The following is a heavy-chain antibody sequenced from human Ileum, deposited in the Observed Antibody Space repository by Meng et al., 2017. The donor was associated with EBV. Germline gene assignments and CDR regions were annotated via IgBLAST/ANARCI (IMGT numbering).Heavy chain of an antibody. CDR1: DGSINSRGYY. J-gene: IGHJ5*02. CDR2: IFYSGNT. D-gene: IGHD3-3*01. V-gene: IGHV4-39*01. CDR3: LRLREGTMAGS. Sequence: QLHLRESGQGLVKSSETLSLTCTVSDGSINSRGYYWGWIRQPPGKGLEWIGSIFYSGNTYYNPSLESRVTISVDTSKNQFFLKVTSVTAADTAVYYCLRLREGTMAGSWGQGILVTVSS.